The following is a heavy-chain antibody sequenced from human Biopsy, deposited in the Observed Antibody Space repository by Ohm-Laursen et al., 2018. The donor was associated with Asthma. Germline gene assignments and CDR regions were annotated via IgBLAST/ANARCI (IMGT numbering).Heavy chain of an antibody. CDR1: GGSISSSSYY. D-gene: IGHD1-26*01. Sequence: TLSLTCTVSGGSISSSSYYWGWIRQPPGKGLAWIGHIYYTGTTNYSPSLKSRVTISLDTSNNHFSLRLSSVTAADTAVYYCARLWEEVDCWGQGALVTVSS. CDR3: ARLWEEVDC. CDR2: IYYTGTT. J-gene: IGHJ4*02. V-gene: IGHV4-39*01.